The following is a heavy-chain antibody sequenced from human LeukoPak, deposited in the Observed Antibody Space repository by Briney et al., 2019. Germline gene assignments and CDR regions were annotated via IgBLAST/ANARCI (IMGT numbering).Heavy chain of an antibody. V-gene: IGHV1-2*02. D-gene: IGHD6-13*01. J-gene: IGHJ4*02. CDR1: GYTFTGYY. CDR2: INPNSGGT. Sequence: VASVKVSCKASGYTFTGYYMHWVRQAPGQGPEWMGWINPNSGGTNYAQKFQGRVTMTRDTSISTAYMELSRLRSDDTAVYYCARSFIAAAVLGDYFDYWGQGTLVTVSS. CDR3: ARSFIAAAVLGDYFDY.